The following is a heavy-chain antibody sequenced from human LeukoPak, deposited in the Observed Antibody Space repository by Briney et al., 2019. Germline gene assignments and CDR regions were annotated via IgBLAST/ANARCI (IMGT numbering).Heavy chain of an antibody. V-gene: IGHV1-69*13. Sequence: PVKVSCKASGGTFSSYAISWVRQAPGQGLEWMGGIIPIFGTANYAQKFQGRVTITADESTSTAYMELSSLRSEDTAVYYCARDATYQLLYAYYWGQGTLVTVSS. CDR1: GGTFSSYA. D-gene: IGHD2-2*02. CDR2: IIPIFGTA. J-gene: IGHJ4*02. CDR3: ARDATYQLLYAYY.